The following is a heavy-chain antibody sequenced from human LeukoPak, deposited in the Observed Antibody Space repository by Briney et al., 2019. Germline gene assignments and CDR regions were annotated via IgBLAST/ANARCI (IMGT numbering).Heavy chain of an antibody. Sequence: GGSLRLSCAASGFTVSSNYMSWVRQAPGKGLEWVSVIYSGGSTYYADSVKGRFTISRDNSKNTLYLQMNSLRAEDTAVYYCAREGHYYDSSCYYYAFDYWGQGTLVTVSS. CDR3: AREGHYYDSSCYYYAFDY. CDR1: GFTVSSNY. D-gene: IGHD3-22*01. V-gene: IGHV3-53*01. J-gene: IGHJ4*02. CDR2: IYSGGST.